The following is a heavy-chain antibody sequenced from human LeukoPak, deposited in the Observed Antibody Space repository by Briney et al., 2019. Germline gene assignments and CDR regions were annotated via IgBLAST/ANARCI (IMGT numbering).Heavy chain of an antibody. CDR3: ARDPYDSSAYGAFDV. J-gene: IGHJ3*01. D-gene: IGHD3-22*01. CDR2: INKDGRGK. Sequence: GGSLRLSCAASGFTFSRYWMTWVRQAPGKGLERVANINKDGRGKEHVDSVKGRFTISRDNAKNSLYLQMNSLRAEDTAVYYCARDPYDSSAYGAFDVWGQGTMVTVSS. V-gene: IGHV3-7*01. CDR1: GFTFSRYW.